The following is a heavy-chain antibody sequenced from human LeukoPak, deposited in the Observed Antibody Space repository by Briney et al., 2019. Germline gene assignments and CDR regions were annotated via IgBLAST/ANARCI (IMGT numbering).Heavy chain of an antibody. CDR2: IRYDGSNK. Sequence: GGSLRLSCAASGFTFSSYGMHWVRQAPGKGLEWVAFIRYDGSNKYYAASVKGRFTISRDNSKNTLYLQMNSLRAEDTAVYYCAKDHMGDYYDSSGYYYFDYWGQGTLVTVSS. D-gene: IGHD3-22*01. CDR1: GFTFSSYG. CDR3: AKDHMGDYYDSSGYYYFDY. J-gene: IGHJ4*02. V-gene: IGHV3-30*02.